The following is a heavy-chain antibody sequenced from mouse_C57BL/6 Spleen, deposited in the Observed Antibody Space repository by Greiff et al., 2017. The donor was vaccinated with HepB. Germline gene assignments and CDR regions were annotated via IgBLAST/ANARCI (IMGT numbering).Heavy chain of an antibody. V-gene: IGHV14-1*01. CDR3: TTGYYGSRSWFAY. CDR1: GFNIKDYY. J-gene: IGHJ3*01. CDR2: IDPEDGDT. Sequence: EVQLQQSGAELVRPGASVKLSCTASGFNIKDYYMHWVKQRPEQGLEWIGRIDPEDGDTEYAPKFQGKATMTADTSSNTAYLQLSSLTSEDTAVYYWTTGYYGSRSWFAYWGQGTLVTVSA. D-gene: IGHD1-1*01.